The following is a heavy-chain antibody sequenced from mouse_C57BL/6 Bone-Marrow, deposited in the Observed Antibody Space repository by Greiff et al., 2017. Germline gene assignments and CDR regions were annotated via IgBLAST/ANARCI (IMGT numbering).Heavy chain of an antibody. V-gene: IGHV5-9-1*02. D-gene: IGHD2-14*01. CDR1: GFTFSSYA. CDR2: ISSGGDYI. CDR3: TRDRRRAMDY. J-gene: IGHJ4*01. Sequence: EVQRVESGEGLVKPGGSLKLSCAATGFTFSSYAMSRVRQTLEKRLQWVAYISSGGDYISSADTVTGRFTISRDNARNTLYLQMSGLKSEDTAMDYCTRDRRRAMDYWGQGASVTVSS.